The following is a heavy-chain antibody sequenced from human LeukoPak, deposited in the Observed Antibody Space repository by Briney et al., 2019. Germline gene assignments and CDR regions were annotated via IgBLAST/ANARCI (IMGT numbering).Heavy chain of an antibody. CDR2: ISGSGGST. CDR1: GFTFSSYA. CDR3: AKDVSEGDCYFDY. V-gene: IGHV3-23*01. D-gene: IGHD2-21*02. Sequence: GGSLRLSCAASGFTFSSYAMSWVRQAPGKGLEWVSAISGSGGSTYYADSVKGRFTISRDNSKNTLYLQMNSLRAEDAAVYYCAKDVSEGDCYFDYWGQGTMVTVSS. J-gene: IGHJ4*02.